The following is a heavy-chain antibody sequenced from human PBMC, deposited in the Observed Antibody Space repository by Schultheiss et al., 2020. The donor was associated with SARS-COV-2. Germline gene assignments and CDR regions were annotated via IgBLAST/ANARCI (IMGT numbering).Heavy chain of an antibody. Sequence: GGSLRLSCAASGFTFDDYAMHWVRQAPGKGLEWVSGISWNSGSIGYADSVKGRFTISRDNSKNTLYLQMNSLRAEDTAVYYCARRHSSGWVYFDYWGQGTLVTVSS. CDR1: GFTFDDYA. V-gene: IGHV3-9*01. J-gene: IGHJ4*02. CDR3: ARRHSSGWVYFDY. CDR2: ISWNSGSI. D-gene: IGHD6-19*01.